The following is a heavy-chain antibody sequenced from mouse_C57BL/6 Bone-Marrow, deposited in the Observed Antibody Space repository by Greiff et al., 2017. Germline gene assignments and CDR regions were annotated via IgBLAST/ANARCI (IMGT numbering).Heavy chain of an antibody. Sequence: QVQLQQSGAELARPGASVKMSCKASGYTFTSYTMHWVKQRPGQGLEWIGYINPSSGYTKYNQKFKDKATLTADKSSSTAYMKLSSVTSEESAGDYGARGGKYYGNDGDDWGQGTTLTVAS. J-gene: IGHJ2*01. D-gene: IGHD2-2*01. CDR2: INPSSGYT. CDR3: ARGGKYYGNDGDD. CDR1: GYTFTSYT. V-gene: IGHV1-4*01.